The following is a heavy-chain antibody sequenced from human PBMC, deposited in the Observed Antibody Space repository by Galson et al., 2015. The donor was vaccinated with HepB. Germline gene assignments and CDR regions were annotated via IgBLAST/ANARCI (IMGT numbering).Heavy chain of an antibody. J-gene: IGHJ4*02. CDR2: IKQDGSEK. CDR3: ARVNDLWFGELNGYYFDY. D-gene: IGHD3-10*01. CDR1: GFTFSSYW. Sequence: SLRLSCAASGFTFSSYWMSWVRQAPGKGLEWVANIKQDGSEKYYVDSVKGRFTISRDNAKNSLYLQMNSLRAEDTAVYYCARVNDLWFGELNGYYFDYWGQGTLVTVSS. V-gene: IGHV3-7*03.